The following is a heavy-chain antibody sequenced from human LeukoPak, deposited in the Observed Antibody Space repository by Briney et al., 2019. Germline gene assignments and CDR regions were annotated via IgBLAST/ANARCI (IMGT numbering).Heavy chain of an antibody. Sequence: GGSLRLSCAASGFTFSNAWMSWVRQAPGKGLEWVARIKSKTDGGTTDYAAPVKGTFSSSKDKSKSIAFLQMNSLEPEDTAVYYCSSDGLSVVSPFRFGAFDIWGQGTMVSVSS. D-gene: IGHD5-24*01. CDR2: IKSKTDGGTT. V-gene: IGHV3-15*01. J-gene: IGHJ3*02. CDR3: SSDGLSVVSPFRFGAFDI. CDR1: GFTFSNAW.